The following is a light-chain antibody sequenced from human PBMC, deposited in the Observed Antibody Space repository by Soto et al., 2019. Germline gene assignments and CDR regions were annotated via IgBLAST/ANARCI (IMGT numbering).Light chain of an antibody. Sequence: PAVTLALSHGERSTLSCRAIQSVSNNYLAWYQQKPGQAPRLLIYGTSIRATGIPDRFSGSGSGTDFTLTITRRVPEEVAVYYCPRCATRPPWTFGQGAKEDIK. V-gene: IGKV3-20*01. J-gene: IGKJ1*01. CDR2: GTS. CDR1: QSVSNNY. CDR3: PRCATRPPWT.